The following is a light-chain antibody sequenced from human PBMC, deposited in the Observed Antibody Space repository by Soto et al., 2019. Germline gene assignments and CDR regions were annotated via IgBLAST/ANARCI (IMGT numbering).Light chain of an antibody. Sequence: IQMTQAPATLSASVGDRVTITCRASQSISTWLAWYQQKPGKAPKLLIYHASTLESGVPSRFSGSGSGTEFTLTISSLQPDDSATYYCQQYNSYSFGQGTKVDIK. CDR3: QQYNSYS. CDR1: QSISTW. V-gene: IGKV1-5*01. J-gene: IGKJ1*01. CDR2: HAS.